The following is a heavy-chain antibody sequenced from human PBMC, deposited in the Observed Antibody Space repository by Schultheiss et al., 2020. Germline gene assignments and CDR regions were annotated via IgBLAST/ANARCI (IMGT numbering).Heavy chain of an antibody. J-gene: IGHJ6*02. Sequence: SVKVSCKASGGTFSSYAISWVRQAPGQGLEWMGGIIPIFGTANYAQKFQGRVTITADESTSTAYMELSSLRSEDTAVYYCARDRWMGGSYRPSGYYYGMDVWGQGTTVTVSS. CDR2: IIPIFGTA. V-gene: IGHV1-69*13. CDR1: GGTFSSYA. D-gene: IGHD1-26*01. CDR3: ARDRWMGGSYRPSGYYYGMDV.